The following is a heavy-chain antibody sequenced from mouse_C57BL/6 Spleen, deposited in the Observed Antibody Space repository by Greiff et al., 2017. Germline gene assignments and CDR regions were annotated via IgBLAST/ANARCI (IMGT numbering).Heavy chain of an antibody. CDR2: INPSNGGT. CDR3: ARPGALYGRTLYWSFDV. V-gene: IGHV1-53*01. Sequence: QVQLQQPGTELVKPGASVKLSCKASGYTFTSYWMHWVKQRPGQGLEWIGNINPSNGGTNYNEKFKSKATLTVDKSSSTAYMQLSSLTSEDSAVYYCARPGALYGRTLYWSFDVWGTGTTVTVSS. D-gene: IGHD1-1*01. J-gene: IGHJ1*03. CDR1: GYTFTSYW.